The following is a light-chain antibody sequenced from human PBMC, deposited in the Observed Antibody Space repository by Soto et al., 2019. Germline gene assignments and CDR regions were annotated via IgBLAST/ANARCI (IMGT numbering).Light chain of an antibody. J-gene: IGKJ4*01. CDR1: QSVRSH. CDR3: QQYNNWPLT. CDR2: GES. V-gene: IGKV3-15*01. Sequence: EIVMTQSPATLSLSPGDRATLSCRASQSVRSHLAWFQQKPGQPPRLLIFGESTRATGVPARFSGSGSGTEFTLIISSLQSEDFAVDFCQQYNNWPLTFGGVTKVDI.